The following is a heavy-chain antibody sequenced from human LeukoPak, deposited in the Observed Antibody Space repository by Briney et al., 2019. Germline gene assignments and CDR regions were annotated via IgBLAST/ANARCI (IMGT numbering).Heavy chain of an antibody. D-gene: IGHD3-10*01. J-gene: IGHJ4*02. CDR2: INSDGINT. CDR1: GFTFSNYW. Sequence: GGSLRLSCAASGFTFSNYWMHWVRQAPGKGLVWVSRINSDGINTSYADSVRGRFTISRDNAKNTLNLQMNSLRAEDTAVYYCAKSFWWFGEFSPFDYWGQGTLVTVSS. CDR3: AKSFWWFGEFSPFDY. V-gene: IGHV3-74*01.